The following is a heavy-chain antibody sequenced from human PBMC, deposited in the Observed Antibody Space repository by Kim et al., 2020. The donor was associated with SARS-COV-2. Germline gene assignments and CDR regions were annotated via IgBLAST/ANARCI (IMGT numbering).Heavy chain of an antibody. J-gene: IGHJ5*02. CDR2: IYYRGTT. Sequence: SETLSLTCTVSGASITTYFWSWIRQPPGKGLEWIGYIYYRGTTKYNPSLQSRVTISVDMSKNQFSLKLSSATAADTAVYYCARGRSSYPWGQGTLVTVSS. V-gene: IGHV4-59*13. CDR3: ARGRSSYP. D-gene: IGHD6-13*01. CDR1: GASITTYF.